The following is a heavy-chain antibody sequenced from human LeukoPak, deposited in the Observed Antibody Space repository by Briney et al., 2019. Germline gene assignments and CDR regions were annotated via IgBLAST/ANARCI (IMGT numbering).Heavy chain of an antibody. Sequence: PGRSLRLSCAASGFTFSSYAMHWVRQAPGTGLEWVAVISYDGNNKYYADSVKGRFTISRDNSKNTLFLQMNSLRAEDTAVYYCARDPVVHSRGWYLYGDYWGQGTLVTVSS. CDR3: ARDPVVHSRGWYLYGDY. V-gene: IGHV3-30-3*01. D-gene: IGHD6-19*01. CDR1: GFTFSSYA. CDR2: ISYDGNNK. J-gene: IGHJ4*02.